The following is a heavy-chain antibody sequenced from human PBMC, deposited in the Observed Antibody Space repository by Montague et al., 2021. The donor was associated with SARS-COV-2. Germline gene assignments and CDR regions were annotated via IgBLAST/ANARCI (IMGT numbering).Heavy chain of an antibody. V-gene: IGHV4-61*02. Sequence: TLSLTCTVSGGSISSGSYYWSWIREPAGKGLEWIGRIYTRGSTNYXCSLKSRVTISVDTSKNQFSLKLRSVTAADTAVYYCARGNRGRVLVVPAAIYAFDIWGEGTMVTVSS. CDR3: ARGNRGRVLVVPAAIYAFDI. CDR2: IYTRGST. D-gene: IGHD2-2*02. J-gene: IGHJ3*02. CDR1: GGSISSGSYY.